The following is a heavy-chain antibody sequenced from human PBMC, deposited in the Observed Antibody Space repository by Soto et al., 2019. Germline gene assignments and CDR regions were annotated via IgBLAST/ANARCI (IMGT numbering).Heavy chain of an antibody. V-gene: IGHV3-23*01. CDR1: GFTVSNNY. D-gene: IGHD3-3*01. CDR2: ISDSGGST. Sequence: GGSLRLSCAASGFTVSNNYMSWVRQAPGKGLEWVSAISDSGGSTYYADSVKGRFTISRDNSKNTLYLQMNSLRAEDTAVYYCAKRSGFWSGSNYYYYMDGWGKGTTVTVSS. J-gene: IGHJ6*03. CDR3: AKRSGFWSGSNYYYYMDG.